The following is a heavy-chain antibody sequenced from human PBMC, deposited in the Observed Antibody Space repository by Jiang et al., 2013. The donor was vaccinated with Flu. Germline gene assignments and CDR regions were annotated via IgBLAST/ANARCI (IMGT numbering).Heavy chain of an antibody. CDR2: INHIFGTT. D-gene: IGHD5-18*01. CDR3: ARSSWGYSYGPFEY. V-gene: IGHV1-69*06. CDR1: GGSFSSYA. Sequence: GAEVKKPGSSVKVSCKASGGSFSSYAMNWVRQAPGQGLEWMGGINHIFGTTDYAQKFQGRVTITADKSTSTAYMVLNNLRSEDTAIYYCARSSWGYSYGPFEYWGQGTLVTVSS. J-gene: IGHJ4*02.